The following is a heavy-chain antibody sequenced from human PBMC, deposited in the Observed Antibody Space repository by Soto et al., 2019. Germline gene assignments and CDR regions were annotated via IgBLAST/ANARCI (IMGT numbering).Heavy chain of an antibody. Sequence: SLTCAVYGGSFSGYYWSWIRQPPGKGLEWIGYIYYSGSTYYNPSLKSRVTISVDTSKNQFSLKLSSVTAADTAVYYCARYYCSGGSCMYNWFDPWGQGTLVTVSS. CDR3: ARYYCSGGSCMYNWFDP. CDR2: IYYSGST. V-gene: IGHV4-30-4*01. J-gene: IGHJ5*02. D-gene: IGHD2-15*01. CDR1: GGSFSGYY.